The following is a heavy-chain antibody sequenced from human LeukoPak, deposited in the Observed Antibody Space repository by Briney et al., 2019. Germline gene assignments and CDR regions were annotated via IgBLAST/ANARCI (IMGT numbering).Heavy chain of an antibody. CDR2: INHSGST. D-gene: IGHD3-22*01. CDR1: GGSSSGYY. V-gene: IGHV4-34*01. Sequence: SETLSLTCAVYGGSSSGYYWSWIRQPPGKGLDWIGEINHSGSTNYNPSLKSRVTISVDTSKNQFSLKLSSVTAADTAVYYCASYDSSGYYYVGHFDYWGQGTLVTVSS. CDR3: ASYDSSGYYYVGHFDY. J-gene: IGHJ4*02.